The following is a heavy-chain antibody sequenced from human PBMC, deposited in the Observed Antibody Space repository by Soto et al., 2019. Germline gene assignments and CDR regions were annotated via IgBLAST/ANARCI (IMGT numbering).Heavy chain of an antibody. J-gene: IGHJ4*02. CDR3: AKETYSSTWYLLSYDY. D-gene: IGHD6-13*01. Sequence: PGGSLRLSCAASGFTLSNYAMSWVRQAPGKGLECVSVISGSGGSTYYADPVKGRFTISRDNSKNRLYLQMNSLRAEDTAVYYCAKETYSSTWYLLSYDYWGQGTLVTVSS. V-gene: IGHV3-23*01. CDR2: ISGSGGST. CDR1: GFTLSNYA.